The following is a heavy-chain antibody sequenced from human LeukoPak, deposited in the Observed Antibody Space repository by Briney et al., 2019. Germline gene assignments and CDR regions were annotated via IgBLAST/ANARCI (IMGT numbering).Heavy chain of an antibody. CDR1: GFTFSNAW. CDR2: IKSKTDGGTT. D-gene: IGHD3-10*01. J-gene: IGHJ4*02. CDR3: TTGYSGSGNNDY. Sequence: GGSLRLSCAASGFTFSNAWMSWVRQAPGKGLEWVGRIKSKTDGGTTDYAAPVKGRFTISRDDSKNTLYLQMNSLKTEDTAVYYCTTGYSGSGNNDYWGQGTLVTVSS. V-gene: IGHV3-15*01.